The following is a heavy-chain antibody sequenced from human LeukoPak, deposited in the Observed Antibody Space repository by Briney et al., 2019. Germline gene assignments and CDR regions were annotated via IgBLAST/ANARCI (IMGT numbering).Heavy chain of an antibody. V-gene: IGHV4-34*01. Sequence: SETLSLTCAVYGGSFSGYYWSWLRQPTGKGLEWLGEINHSGSTNYNPSLKSRVTISVDTSKNQFSLKLSSVTAADTAVYYCARGPSSIAARPSLGFDYWGQGTLVTVSS. D-gene: IGHD6-6*01. J-gene: IGHJ4*02. CDR1: GGSFSGYY. CDR3: ARGPSSIAARPSLGFDY. CDR2: INHSGST.